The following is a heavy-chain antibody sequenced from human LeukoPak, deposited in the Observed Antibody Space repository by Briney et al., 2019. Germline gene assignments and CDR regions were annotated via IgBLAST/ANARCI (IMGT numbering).Heavy chain of an antibody. Sequence: PGGSLRLSCAASGFTFRSYWMSWVRQAPGKGLEWVANIKQDGGEKYYVDSVEGRFTMSRDTAKNSLNLQMNSVTAEDTAVYYCARGRPWGYSSNWFCAWGKGTLVTVAS. D-gene: IGHD6-13*01. CDR1: GFTFRSYW. CDR2: IKQDGGEK. CDR3: ARGRPWGYSSNWFCA. J-gene: IGHJ5*02. V-gene: IGHV3-7*01.